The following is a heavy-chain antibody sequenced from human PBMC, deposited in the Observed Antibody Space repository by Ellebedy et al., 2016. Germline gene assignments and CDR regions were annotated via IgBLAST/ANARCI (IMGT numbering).Heavy chain of an antibody. CDR2: ISYDGSNK. J-gene: IGHJ6*02. CDR1: GFTFSSYG. D-gene: IGHD5-18*01. V-gene: IGHV3-30*19. Sequence: GGSLRLSXAASGFTFSSYGMHWVRQAPGKGLEWVAVISYDGSNKYYADSVKGRFTISRDNSKNTLYLQMNSLRAEDTAVYYCARGDTAMATGYYYYGMDVWGQGTTVTVSS. CDR3: ARGDTAMATGYYYYGMDV.